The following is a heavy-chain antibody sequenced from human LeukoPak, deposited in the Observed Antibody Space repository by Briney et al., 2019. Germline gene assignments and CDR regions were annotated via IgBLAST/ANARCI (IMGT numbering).Heavy chain of an antibody. CDR2: IIPILGIA. J-gene: IGHJ4*02. V-gene: IGHV1-69*04. Sequence: GASVKVSCKASGGTFSSYAISWVRQAPGQGLEWMGRIIPILGIANYAQKFQGRVTITADKSTSTAYMELSSLRSEDTAVYYCARDPSSSSWEGYWGQGTLVTVSS. CDR3: ARDPSSSSWEGY. D-gene: IGHD6-13*01. CDR1: GGTFSSYA.